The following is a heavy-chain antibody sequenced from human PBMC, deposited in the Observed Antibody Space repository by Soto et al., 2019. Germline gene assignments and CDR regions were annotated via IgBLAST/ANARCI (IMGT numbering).Heavy chain of an antibody. D-gene: IGHD3-22*01. CDR3: ARAIGSSGYYLRPGGGYFQH. CDR1: GGSISSGGYY. J-gene: IGHJ1*01. V-gene: IGHV4-31*03. Sequence: QVQLQESGPGLVKPSQTLSLTCTVSGGSISSGGYYWSWIRQHPGKGLEWIGYIYYSGSTYYNPSPKSRVTISVDTSKNQFALKLSSVTAADTAVYYCARAIGSSGYYLRPGGGYFQHWGQGTLVTVSS. CDR2: IYYSGST.